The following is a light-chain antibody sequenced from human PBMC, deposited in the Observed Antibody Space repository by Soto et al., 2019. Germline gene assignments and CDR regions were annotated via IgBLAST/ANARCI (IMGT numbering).Light chain of an antibody. CDR1: QSISSW. J-gene: IGKJ1*01. Sequence: DIQMTQSPSSLSASIGDRVTITCRASQSISSWVAWYQQKPGKAPKLLIYKASSLESGVPSRFSGSGSGTEFTLTISSLQPDDFATYYCQQYSSYPWTFGQGTKVEIK. CDR3: QQYSSYPWT. V-gene: IGKV1-5*03. CDR2: KAS.